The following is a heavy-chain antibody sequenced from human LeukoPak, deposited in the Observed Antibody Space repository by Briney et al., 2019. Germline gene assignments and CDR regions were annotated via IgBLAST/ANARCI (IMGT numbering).Heavy chain of an antibody. CDR1: GFTFSSYA. CDR2: ISGSGGST. V-gene: IGHV3-23*01. D-gene: IGHD6-13*01. CDR3: ARASYSSSWSHFDY. Sequence: GGSLRLSCAASGFTFSSYAMSWVRQAPGQGLEWVSAISGSGGSTYYADSVKGRFTISRDNSKNTLYLQMNSLRAEDTAVYYCARASYSSSWSHFDYWGQGTLVTVSS. J-gene: IGHJ4*02.